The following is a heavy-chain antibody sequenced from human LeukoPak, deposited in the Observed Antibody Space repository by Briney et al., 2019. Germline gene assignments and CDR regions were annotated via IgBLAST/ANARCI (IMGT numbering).Heavy chain of an antibody. CDR1: GYLFTTYG. Sequence: ASVKVSCKASGYLFTTYGITWVRQAPGQGLEWMGWISSYNGNTNYAQNLRARVTMTTDTSTSTAYMELRSLRSDDTAIYYCARDGHSSSWPYYFDYWGQGTLVTVSS. J-gene: IGHJ4*02. D-gene: IGHD6-13*01. CDR3: ARDGHSSSWPYYFDY. V-gene: IGHV1-18*01. CDR2: ISSYNGNT.